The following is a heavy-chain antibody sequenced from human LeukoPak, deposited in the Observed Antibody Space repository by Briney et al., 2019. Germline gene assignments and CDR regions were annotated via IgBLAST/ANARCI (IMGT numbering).Heavy chain of an antibody. D-gene: IGHD3-10*01. CDR3: ARGMAHGWVVDRRTMGLLVPS. V-gene: IGHV4-38-2*02. Sequence: SETLSLTCTVSGYSISSGYYWGWIRQPPGKGLEWIGSIYHSGSTYYNPSLKSRVTISVDTSKNQFSLKLSSVTAADTAVYYCARGMAHGWVVDRRTMGLLVPSWGQGTLVTVSS. CDR1: GYSISSGYY. J-gene: IGHJ5*02. CDR2: IYHSGST.